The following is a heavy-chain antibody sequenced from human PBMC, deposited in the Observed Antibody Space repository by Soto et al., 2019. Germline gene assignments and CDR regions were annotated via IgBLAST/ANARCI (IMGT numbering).Heavy chain of an antibody. CDR2: ISTYKGNT. CDR3: ATRSPAFDY. J-gene: IGHJ4*02. V-gene: IGHV1-18*01. CDR1: GYTFIDYG. Sequence: QVQLVQSGPEVKKPGASVKVSCKTSGYTFIDYGISWVRQAPGQGLEWMGWISTYKGNTNYAQKFQGRVTMTTDTSTTTAYMELRSLRSDDTAVYYCATRSPAFDYWGQGTLVTVSS.